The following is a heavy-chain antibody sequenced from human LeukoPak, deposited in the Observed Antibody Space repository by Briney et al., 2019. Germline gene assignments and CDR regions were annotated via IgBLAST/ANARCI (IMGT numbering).Heavy chain of an antibody. CDR1: GYSISSGYY. CDR3: ARAPGGGSIDY. Sequence: SETLSLTCTVSGYSISSGYYWGWIRQPPGKGLEWIGSIYHSGSTYYNPSLKSRVTISVDTSKNQFSLKLSSVTAADTAVYYCARAPGGGSIDYWGQGTLVTVSS. CDR2: IYHSGST. D-gene: IGHD3-16*01. J-gene: IGHJ4*02. V-gene: IGHV4-38-2*02.